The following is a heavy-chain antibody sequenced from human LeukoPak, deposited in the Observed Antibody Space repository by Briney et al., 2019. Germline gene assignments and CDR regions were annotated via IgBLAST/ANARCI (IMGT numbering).Heavy chain of an antibody. D-gene: IGHD6-19*01. CDR1: GGSISSGSYY. CDR3: ARMAGDDAFDI. J-gene: IGHJ3*02. Sequence: PSETLSLTCTVPGGSISSGSYYWSWIRQPAGKGLEWIGRIYTSGSTNYNPSLKSRVTISVDTSKNQFSLKLSSVTAADTAVYYCARMAGDDAFDIWGQGTMVTVSS. V-gene: IGHV4-61*02. CDR2: IYTSGST.